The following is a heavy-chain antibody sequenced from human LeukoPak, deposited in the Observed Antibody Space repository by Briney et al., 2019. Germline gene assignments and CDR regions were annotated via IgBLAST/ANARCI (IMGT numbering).Heavy chain of an antibody. J-gene: IGHJ4*02. Sequence: PETLSLTCTVSGGSINNYYWSWIRQPPGKGLEWIAYIYYTGSTNYNPSLKSRVTISVDTSQNQFSLKLSSVTAADTAVYYCARDRGSGGGFDYWGQGTLVTVSS. CDR3: ARDRGSGGGFDY. V-gene: IGHV4-59*01. CDR1: GGSINNYY. D-gene: IGHD3-16*01. CDR2: IYYTGST.